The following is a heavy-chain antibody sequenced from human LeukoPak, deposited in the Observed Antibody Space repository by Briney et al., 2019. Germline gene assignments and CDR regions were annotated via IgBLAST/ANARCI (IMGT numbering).Heavy chain of an antibody. CDR2: INSEGSSR. J-gene: IGHJ4*02. Sequence: GGSLRLSCAASGFTFSNYWMDWVRKAPGKGLVWVSRINSEGSSRNYADSVKGRFTISRDNDKNTLYLQMNSLRVEDTAVYYCASASSHRIAAGGDYWGQGTLVTVSS. D-gene: IGHD6-13*01. CDR1: GFTFSNYW. CDR3: ASASSHRIAAGGDY. V-gene: IGHV3-74*01.